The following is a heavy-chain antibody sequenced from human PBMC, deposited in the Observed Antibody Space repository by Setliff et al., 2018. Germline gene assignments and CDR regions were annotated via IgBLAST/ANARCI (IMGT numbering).Heavy chain of an antibody. Sequence: SETLSLTCTVSGGSISSTTYYWGWIRQAPGKGLEWIGSISYSGSTYYNPSLESRVTISVDTSKNQFSLRLRPVTAADTGVYFCARVVPTARRGRLYYYYMDVWDKGATVTVSS. D-gene: IGHD1-1*01. CDR2: ISYSGST. CDR3: ARVVPTARRGRLYYYYMDV. J-gene: IGHJ6*03. V-gene: IGHV4-39*07. CDR1: GGSISSTTYY.